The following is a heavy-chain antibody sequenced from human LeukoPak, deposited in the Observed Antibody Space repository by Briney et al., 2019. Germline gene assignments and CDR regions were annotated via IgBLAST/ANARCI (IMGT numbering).Heavy chain of an antibody. J-gene: IGHJ5*02. CDR3: ARDYYDFWSGYSYNWFDP. CDR1: GFTFSSYG. V-gene: IGHV3-33*01. Sequence: GGSLRLSCAASGFTFSSYGMHWVRQAPGKGLEWAAVIWYDGSNKYYADSVKGRFTISRDNSKNTLYLQMNSLRAEDTAVYYCARDYYDFWSGYSYNWFDPWGQGTLVTVSS. D-gene: IGHD3-3*01. CDR2: IWYDGSNK.